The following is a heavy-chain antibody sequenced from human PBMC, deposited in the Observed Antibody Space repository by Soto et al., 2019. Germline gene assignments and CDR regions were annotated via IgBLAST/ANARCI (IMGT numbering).Heavy chain of an antibody. D-gene: IGHD2-15*01. Sequence: ASVKLSCKASGYTFTSYGISWVRQAPGQGLEWMGWISAYNGNTNYAQKLQGRVTMTTDTSTSTAYMELRSLRSDDTAVYYCARDYKGSYCSGGSCPFDYWGQGTLVTVSS. CDR3: ARDYKGSYCSGGSCPFDY. CDR1: GYTFTSYG. CDR2: ISAYNGNT. J-gene: IGHJ4*02. V-gene: IGHV1-18*01.